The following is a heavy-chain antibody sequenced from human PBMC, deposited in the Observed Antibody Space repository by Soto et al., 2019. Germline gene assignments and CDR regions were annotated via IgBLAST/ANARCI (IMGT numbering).Heavy chain of an antibody. J-gene: IGHJ5*02. CDR2: IYYSGTT. Sequence: SETLSLTCTVSGGSISSGGYYWSWIRQHPGKGLEWIGYIYYSGTTYYNPSLKSRVTISVDTSKNQFSLKLSSVTAADTAVYYCARTLFGRSNWFDPWGQGTLVTVSS. V-gene: IGHV4-31*03. CDR3: ARTLFGRSNWFDP. D-gene: IGHD3-16*01. CDR1: GGSISSGGYY.